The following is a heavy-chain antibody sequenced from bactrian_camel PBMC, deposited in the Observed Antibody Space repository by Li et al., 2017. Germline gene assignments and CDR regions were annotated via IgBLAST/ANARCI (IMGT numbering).Heavy chain of an antibody. V-gene: IGHV3-2*01. CDR1: GATTNNYY. D-gene: IGHD2*01. CDR2: VYSSGTNT. J-gene: IGHJ4*01. Sequence: HVQLVESGGGLVQPGGSLRLSCAFSGATTNNYYMTWIRQAPGKGLEWVSSVYSSGTNTFYADSVKGRFTISRDSAKNTVYLQMNSLKPEDTAVYYCVSLVGRPLVHQGTQVTVS.